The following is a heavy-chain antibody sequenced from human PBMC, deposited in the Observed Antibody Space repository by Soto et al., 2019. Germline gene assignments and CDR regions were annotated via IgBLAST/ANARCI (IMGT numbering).Heavy chain of an antibody. V-gene: IGHV1-18*01. CDR2: ISGYNSNT. CDR1: GYSFTTYG. CDR3: AREGPATSYYDGMDV. J-gene: IGHJ6*02. Sequence: QVQLVQSRGEVKKPGASVKVSCKTSGYSFTTYGISWVRQAPGQGLEWMGWISGYNSNTKYAQNLQGRVTMTTDTSXRTAYMEMRSLRTDDTAVYYCAREGPATSYYDGMDVWGQGSTVTVSS.